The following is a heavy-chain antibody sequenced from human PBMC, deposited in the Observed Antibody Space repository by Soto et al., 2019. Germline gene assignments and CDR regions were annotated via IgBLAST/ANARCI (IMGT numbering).Heavy chain of an antibody. D-gene: IGHD3-22*01. CDR2: LNGGGSNT. CDR1: GFIFSSYA. J-gene: IGHJ4*02. V-gene: IGHV3-23*01. CDR3: AKDKDGVITRSHFDY. Sequence: EGQLLQSGGGLVQPGGSLRLSCTGSGFIFSSYAMSWVRQAPGKGLEWISGLNGGGSNTLYADSVKGRFTISRDNFKNTLYLQMNSLRAEGTAVYYCAKDKDGVITRSHFDYWGQGNLVTVSS.